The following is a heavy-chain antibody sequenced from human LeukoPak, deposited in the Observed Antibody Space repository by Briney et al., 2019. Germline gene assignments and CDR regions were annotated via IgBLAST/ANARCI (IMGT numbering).Heavy chain of an antibody. V-gene: IGHV3-48*04. D-gene: IGHD3-22*01. CDR1: GFTFSTYS. CDR3: ARAMNYYDSSGTYYAIPSTY. J-gene: IGHJ4*02. CDR2: ISSSSSTK. Sequence: QSGGSLRLSCAASGFTFSTYSMNWVRQAPQKGLEWVSYISSSSSTKYYADSVKGRFTISRDNAKNSLYLQMNSLRAEDTAVYYCARAMNYYDSSGTYYAIPSTYWGQGTLVTVSS.